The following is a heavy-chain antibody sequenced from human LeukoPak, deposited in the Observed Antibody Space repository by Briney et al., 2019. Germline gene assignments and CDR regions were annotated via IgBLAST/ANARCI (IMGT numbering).Heavy chain of an antibody. D-gene: IGHD3-10*01. CDR2: INPNSGGT. Sequence: ASVKVSCKASGYTFSGYYMHWVRQAPGQGLEWMGWINPNSGGTKYARKFQGRVTMTRDTSISTAYMELSRLRSDDTAVYYCARGSRYYYGSGSYYPSYYYMDVWGKGTTVTVSS. CDR3: ARGSRYYYGSGSYYPSYYYMDV. CDR1: GYTFSGYY. J-gene: IGHJ6*03. V-gene: IGHV1-2*02.